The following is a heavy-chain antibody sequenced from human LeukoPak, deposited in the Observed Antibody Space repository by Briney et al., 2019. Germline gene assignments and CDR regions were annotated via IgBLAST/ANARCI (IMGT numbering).Heavy chain of an antibody. CDR3: AKGVIVVVITTFDY. Sequence: PGGSLRLSCATSGCSFINSGMTWVRQAPGKGLEWVSDISGTVRGERTYYADSVKGRFTISRDNSKNTLYLQMNSLRAEDTAVYYCAKGVIVVVITTFDYWGQGTLVTVSS. CDR2: ISGTVRGERT. D-gene: IGHD3-22*01. J-gene: IGHJ4*02. V-gene: IGHV3-23*01. CDR1: GCSFINSG.